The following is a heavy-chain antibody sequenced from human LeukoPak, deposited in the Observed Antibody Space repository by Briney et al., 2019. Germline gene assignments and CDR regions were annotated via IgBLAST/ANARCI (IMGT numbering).Heavy chain of an antibody. CDR2: IKGKSDGGAA. CDR3: TTEWIQLFDF. J-gene: IGHJ4*02. CDR1: GFTFSNVW. D-gene: IGHD5-18*01. Sequence: PGGSLRLSCAASGFTFSNVWMSWVRQVPGKGLEWVGRIKGKSDGGAAEFTAPVRGRFTISRDDAKNTLYLQMNSLKTEDTAVYYCTTEWIQLFDFWGQGSLVTVSS. V-gene: IGHV3-15*01.